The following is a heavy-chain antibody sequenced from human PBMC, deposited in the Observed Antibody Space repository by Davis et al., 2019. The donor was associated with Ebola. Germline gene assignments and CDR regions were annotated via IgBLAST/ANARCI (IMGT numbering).Heavy chain of an antibody. CDR1: GGTFSSYT. V-gene: IGHV1-69*04. CDR3: ARESDYYDSSGYPDY. CDR2: IIPILGIA. J-gene: IGHJ4*02. Sequence: AASVKVSCKASGGTFSSYTISWVRQAPGQGLEWMGRIIPILGIANYAQKFQGRVTITANKSTSTAYMELSSLRSEDTAVYYCARESDYYDSSGYPDYWGQGTLVTVSS. D-gene: IGHD3-22*01.